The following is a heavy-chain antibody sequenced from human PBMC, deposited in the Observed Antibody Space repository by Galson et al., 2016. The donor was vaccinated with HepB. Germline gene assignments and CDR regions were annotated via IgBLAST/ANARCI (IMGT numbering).Heavy chain of an antibody. CDR2: INWNGDST. V-gene: IGHV3-43*01. Sequence: SLRLSCAASGLTFEDFSMHWVRQVPGKGLEWVSCINWNGDSTYYADSVKGRFPISRDNKKNSLYLQMNSLRTEDTALYYCAKGVALWYSSGWGERYFQHWGQGTLVTVSS. J-gene: IGHJ1*01. CDR3: AKGVALWYSSGWGERYFQH. D-gene: IGHD6-19*01. CDR1: GLTFEDFS.